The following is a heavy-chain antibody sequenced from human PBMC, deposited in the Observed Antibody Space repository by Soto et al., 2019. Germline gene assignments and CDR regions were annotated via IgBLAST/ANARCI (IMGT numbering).Heavy chain of an antibody. CDR2: LSHSGST. Sequence: QLQLQESGPGLVKPSETLALTCTVSGGSISSSSYYWGWIRQPPGKGLEWIGDLSHSGSTYYNPSLKSRVTISVDTSKNQFSLNLMSVNAADSAVYYCAGHLRTTISGVVTDDAFDLWGLGTLVNVSS. CDR1: GGSISSSSYY. V-gene: IGHV4-39*01. J-gene: IGHJ3*01. CDR3: AGHLRTTISGVVTDDAFDL. D-gene: IGHD3-3*01.